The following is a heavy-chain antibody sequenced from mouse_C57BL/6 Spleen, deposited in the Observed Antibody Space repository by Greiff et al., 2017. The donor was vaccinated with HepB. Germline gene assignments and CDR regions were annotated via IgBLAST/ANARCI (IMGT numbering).Heavy chain of an antibody. CDR3: ARAITTVVARNFDY. D-gene: IGHD1-1*01. CDR1: GYTFTSYW. V-gene: IGHV1-59*01. J-gene: IGHJ2*01. CDR2: IDPSGSYT. Sequence: VQLQQPGAELVRPGTSVKLSCKASGYTFTSYWMHWVKQRPGQSLEWIGVIDPSGSYTNYNQKFKGKATLTVDTSSSTTYMQLSSLTSEDSAVSFCARAITTVVARNFDYWGQGTTLTVSS.